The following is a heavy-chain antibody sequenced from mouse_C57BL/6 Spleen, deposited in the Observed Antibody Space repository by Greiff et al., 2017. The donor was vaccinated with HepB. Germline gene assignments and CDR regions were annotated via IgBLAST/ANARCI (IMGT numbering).Heavy chain of an antibody. CDR2: IHPNSGST. CDR3: ARIYYYSNHGAMDY. J-gene: IGHJ4*01. D-gene: IGHD2-5*01. Sequence: QVQLQQPGAELVKPGASVKLSCKASGYTFTSYWMHWVKQRPGQGLEWIGMIHPNSGSTNYNEKFKSKATLTVDKSSSTAYMQLSSLTSEDSAVYYCARIYYYSNHGAMDYWGQGTSVTVSS. CDR1: GYTFTSYW. V-gene: IGHV1-64*01.